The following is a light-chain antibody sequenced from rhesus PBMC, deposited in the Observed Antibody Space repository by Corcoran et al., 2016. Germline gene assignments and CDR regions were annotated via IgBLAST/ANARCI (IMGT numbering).Light chain of an antibody. CDR2: DAS. Sequence: QVILTQSPATLSLSPGERATLSRRASQSVSSDLAWYQQKPGQAPRLLIYDASSRATGIPDRFSGRGSGPDFTLTLSRLGPEDFVVYHCYQPISGCSFGQGTKVEIK. CDR1: QSVSSD. CDR3: YQPISGCS. V-gene: IGKV3-10*01. J-gene: IGKJ2*01.